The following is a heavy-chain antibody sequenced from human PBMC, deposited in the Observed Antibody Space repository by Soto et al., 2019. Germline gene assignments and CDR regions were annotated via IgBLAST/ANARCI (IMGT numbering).Heavy chain of an antibody. V-gene: IGHV1-18*01. CDR3: ARDISLRDYADAFDI. CDR2: ISGYNGNT. Sequence: QVQLVQSGAEVKKPGASVKVSCKASGYTFTNSGISWVRQAPGQGLEWMGWISGYNGNTNYVQKLQGRVTMTTDTSTSTAYMELRSLRSDDTALYYCARDISLRDYADAFDIWGQGIMVTVSA. CDR1: GYTFTNSG. J-gene: IGHJ3*02. D-gene: IGHD4-17*01.